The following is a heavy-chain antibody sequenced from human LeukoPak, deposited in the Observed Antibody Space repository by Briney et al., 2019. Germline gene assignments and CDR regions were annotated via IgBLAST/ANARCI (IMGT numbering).Heavy chain of an antibody. Sequence: SQTLSLTCTVSGGSISSGSYYWNWIRQPAGKGLEWIGRIYTSGSTNYNPSLKSRVTISVDTSKNQFSLKLSSVTAADTAVYYCARDGVTFYYYYMDVWGKGTTVTVSS. V-gene: IGHV4-61*02. CDR2: IYTSGST. J-gene: IGHJ6*03. D-gene: IGHD3-3*01. CDR1: GGSISSGSYY. CDR3: ARDGVTFYYYYMDV.